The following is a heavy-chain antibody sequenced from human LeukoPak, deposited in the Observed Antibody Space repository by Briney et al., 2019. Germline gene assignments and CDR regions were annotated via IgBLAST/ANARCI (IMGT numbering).Heavy chain of an antibody. J-gene: IGHJ4*02. V-gene: IGHV3-11*04. D-gene: IGHD3-3*01. CDR1: GFTFSDYY. Sequence: RPGGSLRLSCAASGFTFSDYYMSWIRQAPGKGLEWVSYISSSGSTIYYADSVKGRFTISRDNAKNSLYLQMNSLRAEDTAVYYCARPWNGWYYDFWSGLRDDYWGQGTLVTVSS. CDR2: ISSSGSTI. CDR3: ARPWNGWYYDFWSGLRDDY.